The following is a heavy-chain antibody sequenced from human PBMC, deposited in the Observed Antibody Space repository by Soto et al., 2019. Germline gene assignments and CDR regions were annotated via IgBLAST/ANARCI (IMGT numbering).Heavy chain of an antibody. D-gene: IGHD3-10*01. CDR2: IDPSDSYT. V-gene: IGHV5-10-1*01. CDR3: ARDSVLAHDP. Sequence: PGDSLKISCKGSGYSFTSYWINWVRQMPGKGLEWMGRIDPSDSYTNYSPSFQGHVTISADKSISTAYLQWSSLKASDTATYYCARDSVLAHDPWGQGTLVTVSS. CDR1: GYSFTSYW. J-gene: IGHJ5*02.